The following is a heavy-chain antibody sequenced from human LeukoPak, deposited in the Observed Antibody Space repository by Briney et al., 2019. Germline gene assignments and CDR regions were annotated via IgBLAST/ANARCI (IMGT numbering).Heavy chain of an antibody. CDR2: IDSDGSST. Sequence: PAGGSLRLSCAASGFTFSSYWMHWVRQVPGKGLVWVSRIDSDGSSTSYADSVKGRFTISRDNAKNTLSLQMNSLRAEDTAVYYCARGRGTSSMHPRSSRLDYWGQGTLVTVSS. CDR1: GFTFSSYW. J-gene: IGHJ4*02. V-gene: IGHV3-74*01. D-gene: IGHD3-16*01. CDR3: ARGRGTSSMHPRSSRLDY.